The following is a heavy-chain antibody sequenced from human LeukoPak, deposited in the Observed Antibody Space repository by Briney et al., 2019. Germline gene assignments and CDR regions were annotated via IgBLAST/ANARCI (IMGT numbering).Heavy chain of an antibody. D-gene: IGHD3-22*01. J-gene: IGHJ4*02. CDR3: AQVVVNLYYFDY. Sequence: SETLSLTCTVSGGSISSSSYYWGWIRQPPGKGLEWIGSNYYSGSTYYNPSLKSRVTISVDTSKNQFSLKLSSVTAADTAVYYCAQVVVNLYYFDYWGQGTLVTVSS. CDR1: GGSISSSSYY. CDR2: NYYSGST. V-gene: IGHV4-39*07.